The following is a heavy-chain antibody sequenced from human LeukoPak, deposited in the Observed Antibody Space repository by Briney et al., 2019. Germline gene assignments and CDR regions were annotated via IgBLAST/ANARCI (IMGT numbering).Heavy chain of an antibody. CDR3: AKPTRYSSSCPGAFDI. CDR1: GFTFSSYA. D-gene: IGHD6-13*01. Sequence: PGGSLRLSCAATGFTFSSYAMSWVRQAPGKGLEWVSAISGSGGSTYYADSVKGRFTISRDNSKNTLYLQMNSLRAEDTAVYYCAKPTRYSSSCPGAFDIWGQGTMVTVSS. V-gene: IGHV3-23*01. J-gene: IGHJ3*02. CDR2: ISGSGGST.